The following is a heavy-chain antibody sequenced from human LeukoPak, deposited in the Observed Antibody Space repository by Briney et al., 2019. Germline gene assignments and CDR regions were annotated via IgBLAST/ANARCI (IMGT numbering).Heavy chain of an antibody. CDR1: GFTVSSNY. CDR2: IYSGGST. CDR3: ASWVAAAGALDY. Sequence: GGSLRLSCAASGFTVSSNYMSWVRQAPGKGLEWVSVIYSGGSTYYADSVKGRFTISRDNSKNSLYLQMNSLRAEDTAVYYCASWVAAAGALDYWGQGTLVTVSS. J-gene: IGHJ4*02. D-gene: IGHD6-13*01. V-gene: IGHV3-53*01.